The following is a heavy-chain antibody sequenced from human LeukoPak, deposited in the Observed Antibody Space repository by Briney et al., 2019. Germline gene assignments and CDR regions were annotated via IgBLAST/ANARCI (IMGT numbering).Heavy chain of an antibody. CDR2: IYYSGSA. D-gene: IGHD5-18*01. Sequence: SETLSLTCTVSGGSISTYYWSWIRQPPGKGLEWIGYIYYSGSANFNPSLRSGVTTSVDTSKNQFSLKRSSVTTADTAVYYCAITSTSMAKYYFVSWGQGTLVTVSS. CDR3: AITSTSMAKYYFVS. CDR1: GGSISTYY. J-gene: IGHJ4*02. V-gene: IGHV4-59*01.